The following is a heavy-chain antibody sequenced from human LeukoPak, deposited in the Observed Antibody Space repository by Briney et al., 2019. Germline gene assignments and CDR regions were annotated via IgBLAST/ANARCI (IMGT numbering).Heavy chain of an antibody. CDR1: GFTFKDYA. D-gene: IGHD1-26*01. V-gene: IGHV3-23*01. J-gene: IGHJ5*02. Sequence: PGGSLRLSCTASGFTFKDYATSWVRQAPGKGLEWISTIFGDGGGGYYADSVRGRFTMSRDNSKNTLYLQMNSLRGDDTAVYYCAKQEGWDLGNYYADHWGRGTLVTVSS. CDR3: AKQEGWDLGNYYADH. CDR2: IFGDGGGG.